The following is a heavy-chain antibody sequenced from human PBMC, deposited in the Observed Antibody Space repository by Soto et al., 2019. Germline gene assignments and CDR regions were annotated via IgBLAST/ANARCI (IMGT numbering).Heavy chain of an antibody. CDR2: IHSDGSST. Sequence: GGSLRLSCAASGFTFSSYWMHWVRQAPGKGLVWVSRIHSDGSSTTYADPVKGRFTISRDNAKNTLYLQMNRLRAEDTAVYYCARDQHSGYDRYFDYWGQGTLVTVSS. D-gene: IGHD5-12*01. CDR1: GFTFSSYW. V-gene: IGHV3-74*01. J-gene: IGHJ4*02. CDR3: ARDQHSGYDRYFDY.